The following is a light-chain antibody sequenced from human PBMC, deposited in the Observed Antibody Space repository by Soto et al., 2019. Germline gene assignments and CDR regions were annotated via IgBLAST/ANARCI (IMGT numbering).Light chain of an antibody. CDR2: GAS. J-gene: IGKJ2*01. CDR1: QPINNW. V-gene: IGKV1D-12*01. Sequence: DIQMTQSPSSVSASVGDTVIITCRASQPINNWLAWYQQKPGKAPNLLIHGASNLQGGVPSRFSGSGSGTDFTLTITSLQPKDFATYFCQQANTFPHTFGQGTKLEIK. CDR3: QQANTFPHT.